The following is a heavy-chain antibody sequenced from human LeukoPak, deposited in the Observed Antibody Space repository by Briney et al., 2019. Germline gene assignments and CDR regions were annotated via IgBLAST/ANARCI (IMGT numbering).Heavy chain of an antibody. CDR2: NYYSGST. CDR1: GGSISSSNYH. J-gene: IGHJ6*02. V-gene: IGHV4-39*01. CDR3: ASSVAVSPSGYYGMDV. Sequence: SETLSLTCSVSGGSISSSNYHWGWMRQPPGKGLEWIGSNYYSGSTYHNPSLKSRLTISVDMSKNQFSLKLSSVTAADTAVYYCASSVAVSPSGYYGMDVWGQGTTVTVSS. D-gene: IGHD6-19*01.